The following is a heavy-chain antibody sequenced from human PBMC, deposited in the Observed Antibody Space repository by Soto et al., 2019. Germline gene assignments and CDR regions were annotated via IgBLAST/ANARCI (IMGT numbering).Heavy chain of an antibody. V-gene: IGHV1-18*01. CDR2: ISAYNGNT. CDR3: ARDRFLTAMVPDGWYGFDY. CDR1: GYTFTSYG. Sequence: QVQLVQSGAEVKKPGASVKVSCKASGYTFTSYGISWVRQAPGQGLEWMGWISAYNGNTNYAQKLQGRVTMTTDTXXSXAXXELRSLRSDDTAVYYCARDRFLTAMVPDGWYGFDYWGQGTLVTVSS. D-gene: IGHD5-18*01. J-gene: IGHJ4*02.